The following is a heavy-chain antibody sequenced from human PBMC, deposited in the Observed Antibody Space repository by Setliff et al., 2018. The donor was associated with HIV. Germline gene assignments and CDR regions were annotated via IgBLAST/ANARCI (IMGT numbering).Heavy chain of an antibody. CDR2: INHSGST. V-gene: IGHV4-34*01. CDR3: ASSRVRGVIIKGY. J-gene: IGHJ4*02. Sequence: KPSETLSLTCAVYGGSFSGYYWSWIRQHPGKGLEWIGEINHSGSTNYNPSLKSRLTISVDTSKNQFSLKLSSVTAADTAIYYCASSRVRGVIIKGYWGQGTPVTVSS. D-gene: IGHD3-10*01. CDR1: GGSFSGYY.